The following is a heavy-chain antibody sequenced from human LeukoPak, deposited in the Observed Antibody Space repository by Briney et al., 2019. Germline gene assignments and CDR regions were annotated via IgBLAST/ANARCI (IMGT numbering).Heavy chain of an antibody. CDR2: INHSGST. CDR3: ARRYSSSWYYYYYGMDV. V-gene: IGHV4-34*01. Sequence: PSETLSLTCAVYGGSFSGYYWSWIRQPPGKGLEWIGEINHSGSTNYNPSLKSRVTISVDTSKNQFSLKLSSVTAADTAVYYCARRYSSSWYYYYYGMDVWGQGTTVTVSS. D-gene: IGHD6-13*01. CDR1: GGSFSGYY. J-gene: IGHJ6*02.